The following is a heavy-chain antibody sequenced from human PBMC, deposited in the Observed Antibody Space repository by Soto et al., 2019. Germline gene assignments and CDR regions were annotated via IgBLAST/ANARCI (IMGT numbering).Heavy chain of an antibody. J-gene: IGHJ4*02. V-gene: IGHV3-33*01. CDR2: IWYDGSNK. CDR1: GFTFSSYG. CDR3: ARGGCTNGVCYLSRPSYYFDY. D-gene: IGHD2-8*01. Sequence: QVQLVESGGGVVQPGRSLRLSCAASGFTFSSYGMHWVRQAPGKGLEWVAVIWYDGSNKYYADSVKGRFTISRDNSKNTLYLQMNSLRAEDTAVYYCARGGCTNGVCYLSRPSYYFDYWGQGTLVTVSS.